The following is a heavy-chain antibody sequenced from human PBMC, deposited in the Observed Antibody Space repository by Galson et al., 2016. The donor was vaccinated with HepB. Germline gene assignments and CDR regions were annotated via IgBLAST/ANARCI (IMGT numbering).Heavy chain of an antibody. CDR3: AREARSRWYGMDV. Sequence: SVKVSCKASGYTFANYGFSWVRQAPGQGPEWMGWISGNNGNTYYVEKFQGRVTMTTDTSTRTVYMELRSLRSNDTAGYYCAREARSRWYGMDVWGQGNTGTVSS. CDR2: ISGNNGNT. D-gene: IGHD6-13*01. J-gene: IGHJ6*02. CDR1: GYTFANYG. V-gene: IGHV1-18*01.